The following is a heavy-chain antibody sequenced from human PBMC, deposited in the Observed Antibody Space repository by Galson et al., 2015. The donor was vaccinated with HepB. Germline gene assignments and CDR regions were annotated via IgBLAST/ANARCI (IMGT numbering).Heavy chain of an antibody. V-gene: IGHV1-69*13. J-gene: IGHJ2*01. CDR3: ARQTGIAASYWYFDH. CDR1: GGTFSSYA. D-gene: IGHD1-1*01. CDR2: IIPIFGIA. Sequence: SVKVSCKASGGTFSSYAISWVRQAPGQGLEWMGGIIPIFGIANYAQKFQGRVTITADESTSTAYMELSSLRSEDTAVYYCARQTGIAASYWYFDHWGRVTLVTVSS.